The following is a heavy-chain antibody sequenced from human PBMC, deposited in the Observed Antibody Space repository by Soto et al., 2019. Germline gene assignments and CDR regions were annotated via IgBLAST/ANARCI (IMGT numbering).Heavy chain of an antibody. Sequence: SETLSLTCAVSGGSISSGGYFWSWIRQPPGKGLEWIGYIYHSGSTYYNPSFKSRVTISIDRSKNQFSLKLSSVTAADTAVYYCAAGGGLPRYYWGQGTLVTVSS. CDR3: AAGGGLPRYY. V-gene: IGHV4-30-2*01. J-gene: IGHJ4*02. D-gene: IGHD5-12*01. CDR1: GGSISSGGYF. CDR2: IYHSGST.